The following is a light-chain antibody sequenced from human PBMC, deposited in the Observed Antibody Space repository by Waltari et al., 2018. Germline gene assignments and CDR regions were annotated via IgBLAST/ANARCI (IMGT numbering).Light chain of an antibody. CDR2: RAG. Sequence: DIQMTQSPSTLSASVGDKVTITCRASQNIDYNLAWYQQKPGKAPQLLSDRAGSVKNGVPSWISGSGSGTEFTLTISSLQPDDFATYYCQQYKNYPVTFGQGTKLEIK. CDR1: QNIDYN. J-gene: IGKJ2*01. V-gene: IGKV1-5*03. CDR3: QQYKNYPVT.